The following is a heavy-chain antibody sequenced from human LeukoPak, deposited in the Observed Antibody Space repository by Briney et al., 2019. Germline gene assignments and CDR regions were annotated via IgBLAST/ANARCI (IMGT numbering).Heavy chain of an antibody. Sequence: SETLSLTCTVSGGSISSHYWSWIRQPPGKGLEWIGYIYYSGSTNYNPSLKSRVTISVDTSKNQFSLKLSSATAADTAVYYCARAVAWNYYYMDVWGKGTTVTVSS. CDR2: IYYSGST. J-gene: IGHJ6*03. D-gene: IGHD2-15*01. V-gene: IGHV4-59*11. CDR1: GGSISSHY. CDR3: ARAVAWNYYYMDV.